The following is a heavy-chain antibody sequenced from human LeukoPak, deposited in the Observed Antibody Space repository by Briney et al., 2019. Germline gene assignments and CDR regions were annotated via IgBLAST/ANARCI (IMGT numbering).Heavy chain of an antibody. CDR2: INHSGGT. J-gene: IGHJ4*02. V-gene: IGHV4-34*01. D-gene: IGHD7-27*01. CDR1: GGYYSSYF. CDR3: AMNWGTGRTLDY. Sequence: SETLPLTHAVYGGYYSSYFWRWLRPPPGKGLEWIGEINHSGGTNYNPSLKSRVTISVDTSKNQFSLKLSSVTAADTAVYYCAMNWGTGRTLDYWGQGTLVTVSS.